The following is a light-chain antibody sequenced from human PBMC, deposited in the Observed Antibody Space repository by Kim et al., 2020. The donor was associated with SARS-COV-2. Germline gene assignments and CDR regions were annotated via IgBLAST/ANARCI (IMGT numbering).Light chain of an antibody. Sequence: SPGQAASITCSGDKLGNKYASWYQQKPGPSPVLVIYQDEKRPSGIPERFSGSNSGNSATLTISGTQAMDEADYFCLAWDSSSGSYVFGPGTKVTVL. CDR3: LAWDSSSGSYV. CDR2: QDE. J-gene: IGLJ1*01. V-gene: IGLV3-1*01. CDR1: KLGNKY.